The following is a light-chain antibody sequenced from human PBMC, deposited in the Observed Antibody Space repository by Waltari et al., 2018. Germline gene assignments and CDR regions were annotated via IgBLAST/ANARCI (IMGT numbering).Light chain of an antibody. V-gene: IGLV2-23*02. CDR1: TSDVGSYDL. CDR2: EVF. Sequence: QSALTQPASVSGTPGQSITISCSGTTSDVGSYDLVSWYPQHQGEAPNILICEVFKRPPDTPGRFSGAKSGITASLTIVGLQPEDEADYYCCSYAGRGTYVFGSGTKVTVL. J-gene: IGLJ1*01. CDR3: CSYAGRGTYV.